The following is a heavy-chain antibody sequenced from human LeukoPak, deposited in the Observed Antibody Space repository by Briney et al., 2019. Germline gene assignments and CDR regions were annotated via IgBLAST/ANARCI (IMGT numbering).Heavy chain of an antibody. Sequence: SETLSLTCAVYGGSFSGYYWSWIRQPPGKGLEWIGEINHSGSTNYNPSLKSRVTISVDTSKNQFSLKLSSVTAADTAVDYCARRLLWFGELVYWGQGTLVTVSS. D-gene: IGHD3-10*01. J-gene: IGHJ4*02. CDR2: INHSGST. CDR1: GGSFSGYY. V-gene: IGHV4-34*01. CDR3: ARRLLWFGELVY.